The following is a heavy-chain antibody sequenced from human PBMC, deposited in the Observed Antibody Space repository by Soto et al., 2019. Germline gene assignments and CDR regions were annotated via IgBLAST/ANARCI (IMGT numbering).Heavy chain of an antibody. CDR3: ARTFINYDILTGYYNAPYYYYYMDV. V-gene: IGHV4-34*01. J-gene: IGHJ6*03. Sequence: SETLSLTCAVYGGSFSGYYWSWIRQPPGKGLEWIGEINHSGSTNYNPSLKSRVTISVDTSKNQFSLKLSSVTAADTAVYYCARTFINYDILTGYYNAPYYYYYMDVWGKGTTVTVSS. CDR1: GGSFSGYY. D-gene: IGHD3-9*01. CDR2: INHSGST.